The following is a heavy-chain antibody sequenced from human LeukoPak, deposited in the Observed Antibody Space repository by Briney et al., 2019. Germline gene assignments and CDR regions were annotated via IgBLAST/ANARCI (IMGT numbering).Heavy chain of an antibody. D-gene: IGHD6-13*01. J-gene: IGHJ6*03. V-gene: IGHV3-30*04. CDR1: GFSFSSYA. CDR2: ISYDGSNK. CDR3: ARDWYADYYYYMDV. Sequence: PGGSLRLSCAASGFSFSSYAMHWVRQAPGKGLEWVAVISYDGSNKYYADSVKGRFTISRDNSKNTLYLQMNSLRAEDTAVYYCARDWYADYYYYMDVWGKGTTVTVSS.